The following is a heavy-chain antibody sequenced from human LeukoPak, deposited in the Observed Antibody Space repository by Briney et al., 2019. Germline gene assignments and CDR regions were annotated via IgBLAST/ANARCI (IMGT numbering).Heavy chain of an antibody. D-gene: IGHD1-26*01. CDR1: GFTFSSYA. CDR3: AKPGGSYTYYFDY. CDR2: ISGSGGST. J-gene: IGHJ4*02. V-gene: IGHV3-23*01. Sequence: AGSLTLSCAASGFTFSSYAMSWVRQAPGKGLEWDSAISGSGGSTYYADSVKGRFTISRDNSKNTLYLQMNSLRAEDTAVYYCAKPGGSYTYYFDYWGQGTLVTVSS.